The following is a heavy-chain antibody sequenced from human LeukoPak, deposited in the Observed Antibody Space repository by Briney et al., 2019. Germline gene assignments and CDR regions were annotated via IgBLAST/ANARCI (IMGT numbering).Heavy chain of an antibody. D-gene: IGHD6-19*01. CDR1: GFTFSSYS. CDR2: ISSSSSYI. CDR3: ARAEGSGWYKRFDY. J-gene: IGHJ4*02. Sequence: NPGGSLRLSCAASGFTFSSYSMNWVRQAPGKGLEWVSSISSSSSYIYYADSVKGRFTISRDNAKNSLYLQMNSLRAEDTAVYYCARAEGSGWYKRFDYWGQGTLVTVSS. V-gene: IGHV3-21*01.